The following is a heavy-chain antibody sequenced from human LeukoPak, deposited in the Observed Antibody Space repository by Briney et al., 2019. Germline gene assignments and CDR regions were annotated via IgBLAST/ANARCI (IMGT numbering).Heavy chain of an antibody. CDR3: ARGKVDYYDSSGFRRDPFDY. Sequence: GASVKVSCKASGGTFSSYAISWVRQAPGQGLEWMGRIIPILGIANYAQKFQGRVTITADKSTSTAYMELSSLRSEDTAVYYCARGKVDYYDSSGFRRDPFDYWGQGTLVTVSS. D-gene: IGHD3-22*01. V-gene: IGHV1-69*04. CDR2: IIPILGIA. CDR1: GGTFSSYA. J-gene: IGHJ4*02.